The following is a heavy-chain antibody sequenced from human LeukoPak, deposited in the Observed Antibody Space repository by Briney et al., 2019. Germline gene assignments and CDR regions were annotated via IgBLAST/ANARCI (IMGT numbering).Heavy chain of an antibody. V-gene: IGHV3-11*04. D-gene: IGHD2-15*01. Sequence: GGSLRLSCAASGFTFSDYYMSWIRQAPGKGLEWVSYISSSGSTIYYADSVKGRFTISRDNAKNSLYLQMNSLRAEDTAVYYCASRKTGYCSGGSCFTNWFDPWGQGTLVTVSS. CDR1: GFTFSDYY. J-gene: IGHJ5*02. CDR3: ASRKTGYCSGGSCFTNWFDP. CDR2: ISSSGSTI.